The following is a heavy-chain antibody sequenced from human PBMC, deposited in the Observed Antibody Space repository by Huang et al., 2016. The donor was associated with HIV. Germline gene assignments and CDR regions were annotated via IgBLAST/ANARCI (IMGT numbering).Heavy chain of an antibody. CDR1: GFSFSTYG. D-gene: IGHD1-26*01. V-gene: IGHV3-30*18. Sequence: VQLVESGGGVVQPGRSLRLACAASGFSFSTYGLHWVRQAPGKGVDGVAVISYDGSNKYYAHSVKGRFTISRDTSENKVYLQMNSLRHEDTAVYYCAKDGADEEWDIDYWGQGTLVTVSS. CDR3: AKDGADEEWDIDY. CDR2: ISYDGSNK. J-gene: IGHJ4*02.